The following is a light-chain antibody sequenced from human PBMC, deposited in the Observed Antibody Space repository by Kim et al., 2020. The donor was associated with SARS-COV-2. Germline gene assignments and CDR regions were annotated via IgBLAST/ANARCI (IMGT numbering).Light chain of an antibody. Sequence: TLSASGGDRVTLTCRASQSVSRWLAWYQQKPGKAPKLLIYDGSNLQSGVPSRFSGSGSGTEFTLTISSLQPDDFAIYYCQHRQTFGQGTKVDIK. V-gene: IGKV1-5*01. CDR2: DGS. CDR3: QHRQT. CDR1: QSVSRW. J-gene: IGKJ1*01.